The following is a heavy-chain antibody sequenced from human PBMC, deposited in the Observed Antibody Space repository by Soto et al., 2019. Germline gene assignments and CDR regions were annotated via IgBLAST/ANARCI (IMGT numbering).Heavy chain of an antibody. J-gene: IGHJ4*02. D-gene: IGHD3-22*01. CDR3: ARSYYFDSSGYYYPFDY. Sequence: PGESLKISCKGSGFSFSTYWINWVRQMPGKGLEWMGRIDPSDSYTKYSPSFQGHVTISTDKSISTAYLQWSGLKASDTAMYYCARSYYFDSSGYYYPFDYWGQGTLVTVSS. CDR1: GFSFSTYW. V-gene: IGHV5-10-1*01. CDR2: IDPSDSYT.